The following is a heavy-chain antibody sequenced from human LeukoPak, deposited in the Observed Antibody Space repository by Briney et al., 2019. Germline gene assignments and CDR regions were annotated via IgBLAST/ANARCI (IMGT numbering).Heavy chain of an antibody. V-gene: IGHV3-30*04. CDR3: ARDLSRTYTVDY. J-gene: IGHJ4*02. D-gene: IGHD2-2*02. Sequence: GGSLRLSCAASGFTFSSHAMHWVRQAPGKGLEWVAFVSYDGRINSYADFVKGRFTISRDNSKSTLYLQMNTLRREDTAVYFCARDLSRTYTVDYWGQGTLVTDSS. CDR1: GFTFSSHA. CDR2: VSYDGRIN.